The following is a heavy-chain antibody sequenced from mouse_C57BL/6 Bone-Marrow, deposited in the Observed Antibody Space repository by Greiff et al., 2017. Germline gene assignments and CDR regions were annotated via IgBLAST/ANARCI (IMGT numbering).Heavy chain of an antibody. CDR3: ARRDYYYGSSPWCFDV. J-gene: IGHJ1*03. Sequence: VQLQQSGAELARPGASVKLSCKASGYTFTSYGISWVKQRTGQGLEWIGMIHPNSGSTNYNEKFKSKATLTVDKSSSTAYMQLSSLTSEDSAVYYCARRDYYYGSSPWCFDVWGTGTTVTVSS. V-gene: IGHV1-81*01. CDR1: GYTFTSYG. D-gene: IGHD1-1*01. CDR2: IHPNSGST.